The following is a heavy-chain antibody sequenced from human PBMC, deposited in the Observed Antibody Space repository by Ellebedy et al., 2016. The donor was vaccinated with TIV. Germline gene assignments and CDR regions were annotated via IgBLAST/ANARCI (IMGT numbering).Heavy chain of an antibody. J-gene: IGHJ4*02. CDR3: AKLAGIHPWYFDH. D-gene: IGHD2-15*01. Sequence: GESLKISCAASGFTFSTYWMHWVRQAPGKGLMWVSRINTDGSSTGYADSVKGRFTISRDNSKDTLSLQMNSLRAEDTAVYYCAKLAGIHPWYFDHWGQGTLVPVSS. V-gene: IGHV3-74*01. CDR1: GFTFSTYW. CDR2: INTDGSST.